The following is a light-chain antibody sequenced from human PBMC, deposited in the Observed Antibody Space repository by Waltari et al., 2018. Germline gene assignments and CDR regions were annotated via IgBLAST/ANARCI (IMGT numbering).Light chain of an antibody. CDR2: GAS. CDR1: QSVSRF. V-gene: IGKV3-20*01. J-gene: IGKJ1*01. CDR3: QKYDRLPAT. Sequence: EIVLTQSPGTLSLSPAERGTLSCRASQSVSRFLAWYQQKPGQAPRLLIYGASTRATGIPDRFSGSGSGTDFSLTISRLEPEDFAVYYCQKYDRLPATFGQGTKVEIK.